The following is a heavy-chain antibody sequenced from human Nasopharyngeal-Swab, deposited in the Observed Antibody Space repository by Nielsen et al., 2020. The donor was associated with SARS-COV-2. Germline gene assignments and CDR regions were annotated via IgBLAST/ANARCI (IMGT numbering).Heavy chain of an antibody. Sequence: WIRQPPGKGLEWVSIVYSGGRTSYADSVNGRFSVSRHNSENTVYLQMNSLRTDDTALYYCATFPPSYRGGPTHYCDYWGQGTQVTVSS. CDR2: VYSGGRT. J-gene: IGHJ4*02. D-gene: IGHD2-21*01. CDR3: ATFPPSYRGGPTHYCDY. V-gene: IGHV3-53*04.